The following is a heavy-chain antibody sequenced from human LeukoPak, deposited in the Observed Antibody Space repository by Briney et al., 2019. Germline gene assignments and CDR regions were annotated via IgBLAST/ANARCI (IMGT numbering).Heavy chain of an antibody. V-gene: IGHV3-23*01. J-gene: IGHJ4*02. CDR1: GFTFSSYA. D-gene: IGHD3-10*01. Sequence: GGSLRLSCAASGFTFSSYAMSWVRQARGEGLEWVSAISGSGGSTYYADCVKGRFTIYRDNSKNTLYLQMNSLRAEDTAVYYCAKAPYYYGSGSYHDYWGQGTLVTVSS. CDR3: AKAPYYYGSGSYHDY. CDR2: ISGSGGST.